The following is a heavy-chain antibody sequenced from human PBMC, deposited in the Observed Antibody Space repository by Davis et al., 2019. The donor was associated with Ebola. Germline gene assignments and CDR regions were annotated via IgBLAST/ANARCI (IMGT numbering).Heavy chain of an antibody. Sequence: PGGSLRLSCAASGFTFSSYWMSWVRQAPGKGLEWVANIKQDGSEKYYVDSVKGRFTISRDNSKNTLYLQMNSLRAEDTAVYYCAKGGGRWLQLNYFDYWGQGTLVTVSS. CDR2: IKQDGSEK. CDR3: AKGGGRWLQLNYFDY. CDR1: GFTFSSYW. D-gene: IGHD5-24*01. V-gene: IGHV3-7*01. J-gene: IGHJ4*02.